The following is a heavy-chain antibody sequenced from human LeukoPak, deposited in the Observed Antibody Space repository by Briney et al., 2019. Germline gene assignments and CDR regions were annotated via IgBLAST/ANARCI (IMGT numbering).Heavy chain of an antibody. J-gene: IGHJ4*02. CDR3: ARCDYDSGAYSYDN. CDR1: GYTFTDCY. Sequence: ASVKVSCEASGYTFTDCYVHWVRQAPGQGLEWMGWINPKSGGTNYAQKFLGRVTMTRDTSISAAHMELSRLRSDDTAVYYCARCDYDSGAYSYDNWGQGTLVTVSS. V-gene: IGHV1-2*02. D-gene: IGHD3-22*01. CDR2: INPKSGGT.